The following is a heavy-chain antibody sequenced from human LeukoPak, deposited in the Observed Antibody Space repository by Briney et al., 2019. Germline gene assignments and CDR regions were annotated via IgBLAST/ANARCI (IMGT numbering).Heavy chain of an antibody. CDR3: AKGVLARTTAFDY. J-gene: IGHJ4*02. CDR1: GFTVSSNY. CDR2: IYSGGST. D-gene: IGHD4-17*01. Sequence: GGSLRLSCAASGFTVSSNYMSWVRQAPGKGLEWVSVIYSGGSTYYADSVKGRFTISRDNSKNTLYLQMNSLRAEDTAVYYCAKGVLARTTAFDYWGQGTLVTVSS. V-gene: IGHV3-66*01.